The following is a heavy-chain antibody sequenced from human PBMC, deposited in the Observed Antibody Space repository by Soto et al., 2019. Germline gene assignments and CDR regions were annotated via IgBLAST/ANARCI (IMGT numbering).Heavy chain of an antibody. CDR1: GFTFSSYA. J-gene: IGHJ4*02. Sequence: GGSLRLSCAASGFTFSSYAMHWVRQAPGKGLEWVAVISYDGSNKYYADSVKGRFTISRDNSKNTLYLQMNSLRAEDTAVYYCAREDIVVVVAATPLDYWGRGTLVTVSS. CDR3: AREDIVVVVAATPLDY. CDR2: ISYDGSNK. V-gene: IGHV3-30-3*01. D-gene: IGHD2-15*01.